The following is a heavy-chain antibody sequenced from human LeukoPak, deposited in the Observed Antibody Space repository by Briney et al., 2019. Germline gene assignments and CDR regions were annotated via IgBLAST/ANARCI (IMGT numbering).Heavy chain of an antibody. Sequence: SETLSLTCTVSGGSISSSSDYWGWIRQAPGKGLEWIGSIYYHENTYYNSSLKSRVTISVDTSKNQFSLKLSSVTAADTAVYYCARVSFIPFGEERYYYMDVWGKGTTVTISS. CDR2: IYYHENT. CDR1: GGSISSSSDY. V-gene: IGHV4-39*07. CDR3: ARVSFIPFGEERYYYMDV. D-gene: IGHD3-10*01. J-gene: IGHJ6*03.